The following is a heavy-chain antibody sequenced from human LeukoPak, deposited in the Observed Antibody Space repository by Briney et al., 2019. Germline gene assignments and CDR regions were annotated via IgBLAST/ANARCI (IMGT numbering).Heavy chain of an antibody. CDR2: IIPIFGTA. CDR3: ARTNCSGGSCYYYGMDV. V-gene: IGHV1-69*13. Sequence: SVKVSCKASGYTFTSYGISWVRQAPGQGLEWMGGIIPIFGTANYAQKFQGRVTITADESTSTAYMELSSLRSEDTAVYYCARTNCSGGSCYYYGMDVWGQGTTVTVSS. J-gene: IGHJ6*02. D-gene: IGHD2-15*01. CDR1: GYTFTSYG.